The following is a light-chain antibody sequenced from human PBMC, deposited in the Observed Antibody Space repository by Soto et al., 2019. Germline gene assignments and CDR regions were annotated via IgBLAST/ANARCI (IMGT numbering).Light chain of an antibody. CDR2: SND. CDR1: RSNIGHNA. Sequence: QSMLTQPPSASGTSGQRVIISCSGSRSNIGHNAVNWFQQDPGTAPKVLIYSNDHRPSGVPDRFSGSKSGTSASLAISGLQSEDEADYYCVSWDERLNGWVFGGGTKLTVL. CDR3: VSWDERLNGWV. V-gene: IGLV1-44*01. J-gene: IGLJ3*02.